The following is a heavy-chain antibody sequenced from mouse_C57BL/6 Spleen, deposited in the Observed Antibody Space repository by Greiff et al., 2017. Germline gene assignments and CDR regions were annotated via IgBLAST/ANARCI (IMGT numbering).Heavy chain of an antibody. Sequence: LLESGAELARPGASVKLSCKASGYTFTSYGISWVKQRTGQGLEWIGEIYPRSGNTYYNEKFKGKATLTADKSSSTAYMELRSLTSEDSAVYFCARHYYGSSSYAMDYWGQGTSVTVSS. J-gene: IGHJ4*01. V-gene: IGHV1-81*01. CDR1: GYTFTSYG. CDR2: IYPRSGNT. D-gene: IGHD1-1*01. CDR3: ARHYYGSSSYAMDY.